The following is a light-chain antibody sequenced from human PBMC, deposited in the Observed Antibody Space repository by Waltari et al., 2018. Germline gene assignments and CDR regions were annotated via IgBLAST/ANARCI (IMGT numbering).Light chain of an antibody. V-gene: IGKV2-40*01. CDR3: QQRSNVLFA. Sequence: EIVMTQTPLSLPATPGEPASISCRSSPSLINSDDGYTYLDWFLQKPGQSPQLLIYTLAYRASRVPDRFSGTGSGTDFTRTISSLEPEDFAVYYCQQRSNVLFAFGPGTKVDFK. CDR2: TLA. J-gene: IGKJ3*01. CDR1: PSLINSDDGYTY.